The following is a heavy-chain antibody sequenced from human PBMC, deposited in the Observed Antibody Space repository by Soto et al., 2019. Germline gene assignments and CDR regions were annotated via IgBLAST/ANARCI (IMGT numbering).Heavy chain of an antibody. J-gene: IGHJ5*02. Sequence: GGSLRLSCAASGFTFSSYGMHWVRQAPGKGLEWVAVISYDGSNKYYADSVKGRFTISRDNSKNTLYLQMNSLRAEDTAVYYCAKDSRYCTSTSCYIVDPWGQGTLVTVSS. V-gene: IGHV3-30*18. D-gene: IGHD2-2*02. CDR3: AKDSRYCTSTSCYIVDP. CDR2: ISYDGSNK. CDR1: GFTFSSYG.